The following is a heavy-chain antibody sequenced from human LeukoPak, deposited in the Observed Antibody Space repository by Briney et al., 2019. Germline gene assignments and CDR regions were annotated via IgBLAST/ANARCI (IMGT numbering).Heavy chain of an antibody. V-gene: IGHV4-39*01. D-gene: IGHD6-19*01. CDR1: GGSISSSSYY. Sequence: PSETLSLTCTVSGGSISSSSYYWGWIRQPPGKGLEWIGSLYYKGDTYYNPSLKSRVTISVDTSKNQFSLKLSSVTAADTAVYYCANIVNDSGWPWGGQGTLVTVSS. J-gene: IGHJ4*02. CDR3: ANIVNDSGWPW. CDR2: LYYKGDT.